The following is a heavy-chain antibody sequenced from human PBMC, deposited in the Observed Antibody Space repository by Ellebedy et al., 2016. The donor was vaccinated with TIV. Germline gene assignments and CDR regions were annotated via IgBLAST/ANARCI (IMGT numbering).Heavy chain of an antibody. Sequence: ASVKVSCKASGYTFNDYAMHWVRQAPGQRLEWMGWINVGSVNTKYSQRFQGRVNITRDTSASTAYMELSSLRSEDTAVYYCATAYVYADYFYGMDVWGQGTTVTVSS. J-gene: IGHJ6*02. CDR1: GYTFNDYA. CDR2: INVGSVNT. D-gene: IGHD2-8*01. CDR3: ATAYVYADYFYGMDV. V-gene: IGHV1-3*01.